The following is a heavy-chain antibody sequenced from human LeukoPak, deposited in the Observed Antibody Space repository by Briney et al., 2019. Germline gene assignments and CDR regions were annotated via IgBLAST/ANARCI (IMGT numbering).Heavy chain of an antibody. J-gene: IGHJ4*02. Sequence: PGGSLRLYCAASGFTCSSYTMNWARQAPGKGLEGVSSISGSSRHKYYADSVKGRFTISRDNAKNSLYLQMNSLRAEDTAVYYCARTANFAAGYYIDYWGQGTLVTVSS. V-gene: IGHV3-21*01. D-gene: IGHD6-13*01. CDR3: ARTANFAAGYYIDY. CDR1: GFTCSSYT. CDR2: ISGSSRHK.